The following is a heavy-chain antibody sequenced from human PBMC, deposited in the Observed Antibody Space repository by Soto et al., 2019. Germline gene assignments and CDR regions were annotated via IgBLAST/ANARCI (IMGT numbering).Heavy chain of an antibody. V-gene: IGHV3-11*01. D-gene: IGHD1-1*01. J-gene: IGHJ6*02. Sequence: GGSMRLSCEACGLALSARFMSWIRKAPGKGLEWISHISDNGNTIYYADSVKGRFTISRDNAKNSVFLQMNSLRDEDTAVYYCARDRRPSVYIGLADWGQGTTVTVSS. CDR3: ARDRRPSVYIGLAD. CDR2: ISDNGNTI. CDR1: GLALSARF.